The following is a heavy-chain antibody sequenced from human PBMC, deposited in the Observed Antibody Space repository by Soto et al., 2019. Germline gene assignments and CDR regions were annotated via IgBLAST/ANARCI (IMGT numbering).Heavy chain of an antibody. CDR1: GFTFSDYY. CDR2: ISSSGSTI. J-gene: IGHJ5*02. V-gene: IGHV3-11*01. CDR3: ARDAERYYDILTGYPNWFDP. Sequence: GGSLRLSCAASGFTFSDYYMSWIRQAPGKGLEWVSYISSSGSTIYYADSVKGRFTISRDNAKNSLYLQMNSLRAEDTAVYYCARDAERYYDILTGYPNWFDPWGQGTLVTVSS. D-gene: IGHD3-9*01.